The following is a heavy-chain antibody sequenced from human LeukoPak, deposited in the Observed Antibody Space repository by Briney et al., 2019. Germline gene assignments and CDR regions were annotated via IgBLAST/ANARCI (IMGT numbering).Heavy chain of an antibody. V-gene: IGHV2-5*01. J-gene: IGHJ3*02. CDR2: IYWNDDK. CDR3: AHMVNTVTTSWGAFDI. Sequence: SGPTLVNPTQTLTLTCTFSGFPRRTSGAGVGWIRQPPGKALEWLTLIYWNDDKRYRPSLKSRLTITKDTSKNQVVLTMTKMDPLDTATYYCAHMVNTVTTSWGAFDIWGQGTMVTVSS. D-gene: IGHD4-17*01. CDR1: GFPRRTSGAG.